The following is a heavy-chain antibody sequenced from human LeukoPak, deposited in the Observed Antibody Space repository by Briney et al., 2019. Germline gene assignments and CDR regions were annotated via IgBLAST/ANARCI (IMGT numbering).Heavy chain of an antibody. Sequence: SETLSLTCTVSGGSINSNNYYWGWIRQPPGKGLEWIGSIYSSGSAYYNPSLKSRVTISVDTSKNQFSLKLSSVTAADTAVYYCARGGAVAGDPFDYWGQGTLVTVSS. CDR3: ARGGAVAGDPFDY. J-gene: IGHJ4*02. D-gene: IGHD6-19*01. V-gene: IGHV4-39*07. CDR2: IYSSGSA. CDR1: GGSINSNNYY.